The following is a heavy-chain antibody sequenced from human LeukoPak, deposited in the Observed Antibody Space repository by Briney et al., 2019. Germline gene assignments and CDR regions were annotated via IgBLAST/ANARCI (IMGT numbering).Heavy chain of an antibody. D-gene: IGHD2-2*01. CDR1: GFTFSSYS. Sequence: GGSLRLSCAASGFTFSSYSMNWVRQAPGKGLEWVSYISSSSSTIYYADSVKGRFTISRDNAKNSLYLQMNSLRAEDTAVYYCARDGCSSTSCYRPTFGMDVWGKGTTVTVSS. CDR2: ISSSSSTI. J-gene: IGHJ6*04. V-gene: IGHV3-48*01. CDR3: ARDGCSSTSCYRPTFGMDV.